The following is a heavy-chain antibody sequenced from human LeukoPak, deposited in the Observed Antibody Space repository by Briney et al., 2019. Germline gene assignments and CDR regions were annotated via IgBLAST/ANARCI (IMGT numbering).Heavy chain of an antibody. CDR3: ARLTPYSGSPLDDY. Sequence: PSETLSLTCTVSGGSISSISNYWGWIRQPPGKGLEYIGSVSYSRSTYYNPSLKSRVTMSADTSKNQFSLKLSSVTAADTAVYYCARLTPYSGSPLDDYWGQGTLVTVSS. CDR1: GGSISSISNY. D-gene: IGHD1-26*01. V-gene: IGHV4-39*01. J-gene: IGHJ4*02. CDR2: VSYSRST.